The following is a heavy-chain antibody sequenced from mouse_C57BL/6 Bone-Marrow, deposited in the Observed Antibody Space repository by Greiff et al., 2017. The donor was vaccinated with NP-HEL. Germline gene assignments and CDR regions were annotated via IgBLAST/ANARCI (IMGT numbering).Heavy chain of an antibody. CDR1: GFTFSDYY. CDR3: AREGGLRRRTYAMDC. Sequence: DVKLVESEGGLVQPGSSMKLSCTTSGFTFSDYYMAWVRQAPEKGLDWVANINYDGSSTYSLDSLTSRFIISRDNAKNILYLQMSSLKSEDTATYYCAREGGLRRRTYAMDCWGQGTSVTVSS. D-gene: IGHD2-4*01. CDR2: INYDGSST. V-gene: IGHV5-16*01. J-gene: IGHJ4*01.